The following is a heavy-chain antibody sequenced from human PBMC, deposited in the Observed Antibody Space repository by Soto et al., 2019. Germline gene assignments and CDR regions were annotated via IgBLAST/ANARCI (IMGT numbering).Heavy chain of an antibody. CDR1: GYTFNTYY. D-gene: IGHD1-26*01. CDR3: ANQGGFTDYYGMDV. Sequence: ASVKVSCKPSGYTFNTYYLHWVRQAPGQALEWMGVIHPSGGGTTYAQKFLGRVTVTRDTSTSTVFMELSSLRSDDTAVYYCANQGGFTDYYGMDVWGQGTTVTVSS. CDR2: IHPSGGGT. J-gene: IGHJ6*02. V-gene: IGHV1-46*02.